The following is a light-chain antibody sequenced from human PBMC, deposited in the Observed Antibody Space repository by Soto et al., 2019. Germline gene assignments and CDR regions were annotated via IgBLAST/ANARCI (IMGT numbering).Light chain of an antibody. CDR2: GAS. CDR3: QQYNDWPQA. CDR1: QSVSTN. V-gene: IGKV3-15*01. Sequence: EIVMTQSPGTLSLSPGERATLSCRASQSVSTNLAWYQQIPGQAPRLLIYGASTRATGNPARFSGSESGTEFTLAISSLQSEDFAVYYCQQYNDWPQAFGLGTKVEIK. J-gene: IGKJ1*01.